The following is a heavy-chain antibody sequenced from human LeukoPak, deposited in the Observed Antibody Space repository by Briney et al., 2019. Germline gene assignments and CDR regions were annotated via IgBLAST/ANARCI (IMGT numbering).Heavy chain of an antibody. Sequence: ASVNDSCKASGYTFTGYYMHWVRQAPGQGLEWMGWINPNSGGTSYAQKFQGRVTMTRDTSISTVYMELSRLRSDDTAVYYCARLKSTISSGWFDPWGQGTLVTVSS. CDR1: GYTFTGYY. J-gene: IGHJ5*02. CDR2: INPNSGGT. V-gene: IGHV1-2*02. CDR3: ARLKSTISSGWFDP. D-gene: IGHD6-6*01.